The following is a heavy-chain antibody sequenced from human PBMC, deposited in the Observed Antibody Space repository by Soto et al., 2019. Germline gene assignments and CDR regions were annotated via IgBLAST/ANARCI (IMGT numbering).Heavy chain of an antibody. Sequence: ASVKVSCKASGYTFTGYYMHWVRQAPGQGLEWMGWMNPNSGNTGYAQKFQGRVTMTRNTSISTAYMELSSLRSEDMAVYYCAREREGSGFDPWGQGTLVTVSS. D-gene: IGHD1-26*01. CDR3: AREREGSGFDP. CDR2: MNPNSGNT. J-gene: IGHJ5*02. V-gene: IGHV1-8*02. CDR1: GYTFTGYY.